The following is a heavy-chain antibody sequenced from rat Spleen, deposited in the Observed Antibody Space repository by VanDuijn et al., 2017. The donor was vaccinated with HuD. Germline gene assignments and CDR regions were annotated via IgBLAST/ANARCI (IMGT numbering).Heavy chain of an antibody. J-gene: IGHJ2*01. CDR2: ITNTGGST. D-gene: IGHD1-11*01. CDR3: ARRHYGYTDYFDS. V-gene: IGHV5-25*01. CDR1: GFTFSDYY. Sequence: EVQLVESDGGLVQPGRSLKLSCAASGFTFSDYYMAWVRQAPTKGLEWVASITNTGGSTYYPDSVKGRFTISRDNAKSTLYLQMNSLRSEDTATYYCARRHYGYTDYFDSWGQGVMVTVSS.